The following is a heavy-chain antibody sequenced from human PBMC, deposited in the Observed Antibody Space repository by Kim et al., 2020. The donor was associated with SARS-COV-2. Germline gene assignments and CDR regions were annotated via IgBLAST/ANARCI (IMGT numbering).Heavy chain of an antibody. J-gene: IGHJ6*02. CDR2: ISYDGSNK. Sequence: GGSLRLSCAASGFTFSSYAMHWVRQAPGKGLEWVAVISYDGSNKYYVDSVKGRCTISRDNSKNTLDLQMNSLRAEDTAGYYCARDSYGMDVWGQGTTVTVSS. V-gene: IGHV3-30*04. CDR3: ARDSYGMDV. CDR1: GFTFSSYA.